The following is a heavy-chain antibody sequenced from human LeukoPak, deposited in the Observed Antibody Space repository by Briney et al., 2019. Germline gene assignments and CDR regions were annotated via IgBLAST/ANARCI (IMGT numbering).Heavy chain of an antibody. CDR3: VSFYETY. CDR1: GFPFSSYS. J-gene: IGHJ4*02. D-gene: IGHD2-2*01. V-gene: IGHV3-7*01. Sequence: GGSLRLSCAASGFPFSSYSMTWVRQAPGKGLEWVANIKPDGTTKFYVDSVKGRFTISKDNAKNTVYLQMNNLRAEDTAVYYCVSFYETYWGRGPLVTVSS. CDR2: IKPDGTTK.